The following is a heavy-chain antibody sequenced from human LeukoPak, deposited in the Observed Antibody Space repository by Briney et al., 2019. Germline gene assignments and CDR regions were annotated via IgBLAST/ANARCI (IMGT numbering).Heavy chain of an antibody. CDR2: IFYSGST. D-gene: IGHD3-16*01. CDR3: AKGATIGTLIKNWFDP. Sequence: PSQTLSLTCTVSGGSISSGGYYWSWIRQHPGKGLEWIGFIFYSGSTHYNPSLKSQVTISIDTSKNQFSLKLGSVTAADTAVYHCAKGATIGTLIKNWFDPWGQGTLVTVSS. V-gene: IGHV4-31*01. CDR1: GGSISSGGYY. J-gene: IGHJ5*02.